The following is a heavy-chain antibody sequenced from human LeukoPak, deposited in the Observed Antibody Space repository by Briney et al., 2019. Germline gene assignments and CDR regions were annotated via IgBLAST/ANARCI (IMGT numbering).Heavy chain of an antibody. CDR3: ARGLVLPDY. CDR1: GGSISSSSYY. CDR2: IYYSGST. Sequence: SETLSLTCTFSGGSISSSSYYWGWIRQPPGKGLEWIGSIYYSGSTYYNPSLKSRVTISVDTSKNQFSLKLSSVTAADTAVYYCARGLVLPDYWGQGTLVTVSS. J-gene: IGHJ4*02. D-gene: IGHD6-13*01. V-gene: IGHV4-39*01.